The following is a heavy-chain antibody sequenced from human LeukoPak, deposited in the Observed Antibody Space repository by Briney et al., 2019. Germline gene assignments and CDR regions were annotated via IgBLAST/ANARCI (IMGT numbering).Heavy chain of an antibody. CDR3: ASELRFLEG. D-gene: IGHD3-3*01. CDR1: GFIVGSNY. V-gene: IGHV3-53*01. Sequence: GGSLRLSCAASGFIVGSNYMSWVRQAPGKGLEWVSVIYSGGNTYYADSVKGRFTISRDNSKNTLFLQMNSLRAEDTAVYYCASELRFLEGWGQGTLVTVSS. J-gene: IGHJ4*02. CDR2: IYSGGNT.